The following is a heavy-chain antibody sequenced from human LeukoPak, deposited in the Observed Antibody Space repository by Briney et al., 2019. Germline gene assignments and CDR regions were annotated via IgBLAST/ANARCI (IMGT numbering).Heavy chain of an antibody. D-gene: IGHD3-3*01. CDR1: GGTFSSYA. J-gene: IGHJ1*01. Sequence: ASVKVSCKASGGTFSSYAISWVRQAPGQGLEWMGGIIPIFGTANYAQKFQGRVTITADESTSTAYMELSSLRSEDTAVYYCAISKRDFWGGYFSAKYFQHGGRGALVTVSS. CDR2: IIPIFGTA. V-gene: IGHV1-69*13. CDR3: AISKRDFWGGYFSAKYFQH.